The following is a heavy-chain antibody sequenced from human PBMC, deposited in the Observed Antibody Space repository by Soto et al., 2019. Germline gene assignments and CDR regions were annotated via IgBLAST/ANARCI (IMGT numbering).Heavy chain of an antibody. CDR1: GGSFSGYY. CDR3: ASYLQCTNSVGYSENY. Sequence: SETLSLTCAVYGGSFSGYYWSWISQPPGNGLGWIGEINHSGSTNYNPSLKSRVTISVDTSKNQFSLKLSSVTAADTAVYYCASYLQCTNSVGYSENYWGQGTLVTVSS. CDR2: INHSGST. J-gene: IGHJ4*02. V-gene: IGHV4-34*01. D-gene: IGHD2-8*01.